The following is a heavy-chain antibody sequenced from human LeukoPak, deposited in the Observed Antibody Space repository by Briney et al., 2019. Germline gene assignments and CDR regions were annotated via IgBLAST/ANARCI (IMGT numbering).Heavy chain of an antibody. D-gene: IGHD3-22*01. V-gene: IGHV3-20*04. J-gene: IGHJ4*02. CDR3: ARGLLPYYYGSSGSTAGGY. CDR1: GFTFDDYG. Sequence: RTGGSLRLSCAASGFTFDDYGMSWVRQAPGKGLEWVSGINWNGGSTGYADSVKGRFTISRDNAKNSLYLQVNSLRAEDTALYYCARGLLPYYYGSSGSTAGGYWGQGTLVTVSS. CDR2: INWNGGST.